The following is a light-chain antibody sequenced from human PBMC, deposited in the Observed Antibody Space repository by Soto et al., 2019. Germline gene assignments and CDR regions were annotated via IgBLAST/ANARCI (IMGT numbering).Light chain of an antibody. CDR2: RNN. CDR1: SSNIGSNY. J-gene: IGLJ2*01. V-gene: IGLV1-47*01. CDR3: AAWDDSLSGVV. Sequence: QSVLTQPPSASGTPGQRVTISCSGSSSNIGSNYVYWYQQLPGTAPKPLIYRNNQRPSAVPDRCSGSQYGTSASLAISGRLSADEAAYYCAAWDDSLSGVVFGGGTKVTVL.